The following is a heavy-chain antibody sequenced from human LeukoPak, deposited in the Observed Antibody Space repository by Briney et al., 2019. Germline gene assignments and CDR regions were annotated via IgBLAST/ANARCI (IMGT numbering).Heavy chain of an antibody. CDR2: ISSNGGST. CDR1: GFTFSSYA. V-gene: IGHV3-64*01. D-gene: IGHD6-19*01. Sequence: GGSLRLSCAASGFTFSSYAMHWVRQAPGKGLEYVSAISSNGGSTYYANSVKGRFTISRDNYKKTLYLQMGRLRDEDRAVYYCARDPGLDPYYYYYMDVWGKGTTVTVSS. J-gene: IGHJ6*03. CDR3: ARDPGLDPYYYYYMDV.